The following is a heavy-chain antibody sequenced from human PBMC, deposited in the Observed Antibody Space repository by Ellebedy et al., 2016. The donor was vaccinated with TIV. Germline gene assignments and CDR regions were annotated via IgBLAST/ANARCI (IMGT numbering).Heavy chain of an antibody. CDR2: LHPSSGGT. J-gene: IGHJ4*02. Sequence: AASVKVSCKASGYTFTDYDIHWVRQAPGQGLEWMGWLHPSSGGTNYAQNFQGRVSMTRDTSISTAYMELSRLNSDDTAVYYCAAFPYISTSSAYWGQGTLVTVSS. CDR1: GYTFTDYD. CDR3: AAFPYISTSSAY. V-gene: IGHV1-2*02. D-gene: IGHD6-6*01.